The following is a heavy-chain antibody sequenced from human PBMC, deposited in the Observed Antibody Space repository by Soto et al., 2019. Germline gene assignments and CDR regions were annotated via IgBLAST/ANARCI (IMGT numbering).Heavy chain of an antibody. CDR3: ASMSSYCDYENWFDP. J-gene: IGHJ5*02. Sequence: QVQLVQSGAEVKKPGASVKVSCKASGYTFTSFGISWVRQAPGQGLEWMGWISAYNGNTNYAQKFQGRVIMTTDTSTSTDYMELRSLRSDDTAVYYCASMSSYCDYENWFDPWGQGTLVTVSS. V-gene: IGHV1-18*01. CDR2: ISAYNGNT. CDR1: GYTFTSFG. D-gene: IGHD4-17*01.